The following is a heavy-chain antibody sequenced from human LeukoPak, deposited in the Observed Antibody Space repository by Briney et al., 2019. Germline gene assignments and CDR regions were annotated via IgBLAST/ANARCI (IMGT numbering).Heavy chain of an antibody. D-gene: IGHD3-9*01. CDR3: ARSYDILTGYYNVRRDERIFDS. CDR2: ITHSGST. J-gene: IGHJ4*02. V-gene: IGHV4-34*01. Sequence: NPSETLSLTCAVYTGSFSGYYWSWIRQPPGKGLEWIGEITHSGSTNYNPSLKSRVTISVDTSKNQFSLKLSSVTAADTAVYYCARSYDILTGYYNVRRDERIFDSWGQGTLVTVSS. CDR1: TGSFSGYY.